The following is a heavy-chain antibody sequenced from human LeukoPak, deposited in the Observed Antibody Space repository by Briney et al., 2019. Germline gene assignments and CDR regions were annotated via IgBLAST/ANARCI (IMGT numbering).Heavy chain of an antibody. CDR3: ARFGPYHYESSGYYDS. CDR2: IYSGGTT. Sequence: GGSLRLSCAASGFTVSSNYMSWVRQAPGKGLEWVSVIYSGGTTYYADSVKGRFTISRDNSKNTLFLQMNSLRVEDTAVYYCARFGPYHYESSGYYDSWGQGTLVTVSS. J-gene: IGHJ4*02. CDR1: GFTVSSNY. D-gene: IGHD3-22*01. V-gene: IGHV3-53*05.